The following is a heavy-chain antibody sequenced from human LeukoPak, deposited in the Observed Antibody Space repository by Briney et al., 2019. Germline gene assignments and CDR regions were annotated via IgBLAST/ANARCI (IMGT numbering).Heavy chain of an antibody. CDR2: ISGSGGST. D-gene: IGHD3-10*01. CDR3: AKDPSTYYYGSGTYYFDY. CDR1: GFTFSSYG. V-gene: IGHV3-23*01. Sequence: GGSLRLSCAASGFTFSSYGMSWVRQAPGKGLEWVSAISGSGGSTYYADSVKGRFTISRDNSKNTLYLQMNSLRAEDTAVYYCAKDPSTYYYGSGTYYFDYWGQGTLVTVSS. J-gene: IGHJ4*02.